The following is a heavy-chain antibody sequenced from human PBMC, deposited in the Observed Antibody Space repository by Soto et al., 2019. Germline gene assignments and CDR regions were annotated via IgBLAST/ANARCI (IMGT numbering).Heavy chain of an antibody. CDR1: GFTFNSYW. CDR3: ARAPAMLAYGMDV. CDR2: INGDGSST. D-gene: IGHD3-10*02. J-gene: IGHJ6*02. V-gene: IGHV3-74*01. Sequence: EVQLEESGGGLVQPGGSLRISCAASGFTFNSYWMYWVRQAPGKGLVWVSRINGDGSSTSYADSVKGRFTISRDSAKNKVHLQMNSLRAEDTAVYYCARAPAMLAYGMDVWGQGTTVTVSS.